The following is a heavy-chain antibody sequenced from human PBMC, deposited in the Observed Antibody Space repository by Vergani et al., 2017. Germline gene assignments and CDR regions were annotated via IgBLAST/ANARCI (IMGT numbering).Heavy chain of an antibody. J-gene: IGHJ5*02. CDR3: ARDPPLGSGLT. CDR1: GDSISSGDYY. D-gene: IGHD3-10*01. CDR2: IYYSGST. Sequence: QVQLQESGPGLVKPSQTLSLTCTVSGDSISSGDYYWSWIRQPPGKGLEWIGYIYYSGSTHYNSSLKSRVTISVDTSKNQFSLKLSSLTAADTAVYYCARDPPLGSGLTWGQGTLVTVSS. V-gene: IGHV4-30-4*08.